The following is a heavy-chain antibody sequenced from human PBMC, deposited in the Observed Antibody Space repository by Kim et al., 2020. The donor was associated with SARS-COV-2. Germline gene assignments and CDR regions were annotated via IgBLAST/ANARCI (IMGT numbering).Heavy chain of an antibody. D-gene: IGHD3-16*02. CDR2: ST. J-gene: IGHJ4*02. V-gene: IGHV4-31*02. Sequence: STYYTPSLKNRVTISVDTSKNQFSLKLSSVTAADTAVYYCARSRGYRFDYWGQGTLVTVSS. CDR3: ARSRGYRFDY.